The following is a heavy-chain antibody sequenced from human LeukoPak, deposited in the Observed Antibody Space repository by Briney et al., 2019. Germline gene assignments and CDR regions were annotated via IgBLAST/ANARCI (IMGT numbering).Heavy chain of an antibody. CDR3: ARAYYCGGGSCKLEY. CDR2: IYPGDSDT. CDR1: GYSFNSYW. Sequence: GESLKICCQGSGYSFNSYWIAWVRQMPGKGLEWMGIIYPGDSDTRYRPSFRGQITISADKSINTAYLRWSSLKASDTAMYYCARAYYCGGGSCKLEYWGQGTLVTVSS. V-gene: IGHV5-51*01. D-gene: IGHD2-15*01. J-gene: IGHJ4*02.